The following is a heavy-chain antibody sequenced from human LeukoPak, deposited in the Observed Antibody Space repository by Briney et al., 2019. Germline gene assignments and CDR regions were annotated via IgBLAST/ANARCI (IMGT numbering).Heavy chain of an antibody. V-gene: IGHV3-30*02. CDR3: AKVGDY. J-gene: IGHJ4*02. CDR1: GFTFSSYG. CDR2: IRYVGSNK. Sequence: GGSLRLSCAASGFTFSSYGMHWVRQAPGKGLEWVAFIRYVGSNKYYADSVKGRFTISRDNSKNTPYLQMNSLRAEDTAVYYCAKVGDYWGQGTLVTVSS.